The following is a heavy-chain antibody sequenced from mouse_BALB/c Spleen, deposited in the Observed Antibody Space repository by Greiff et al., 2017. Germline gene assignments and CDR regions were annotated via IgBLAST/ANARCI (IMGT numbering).Heavy chain of an antibody. Sequence: EVMLVESGGGLVQPGGSRKLSCAASGFTFSSFGMHWVRQAPEKGLEWVAYISRGSSTINYADTVKGRFTISRDNPKNTLFLQMTSLRSEDTAMYYCARGWDRYFDVWGAGTTVTVSS. CDR3: ARGWDRYFDV. V-gene: IGHV5-17*02. J-gene: IGHJ1*01. CDR1: GFTFSSFG. D-gene: IGHD4-1*01. CDR2: ISRGSSTI.